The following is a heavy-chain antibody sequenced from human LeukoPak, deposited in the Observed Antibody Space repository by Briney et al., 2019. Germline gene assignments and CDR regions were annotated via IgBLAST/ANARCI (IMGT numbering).Heavy chain of an antibody. D-gene: IGHD2-2*01. CDR1: GGTFSSYA. Sequence: GASVTVSCKASGGTFSSYAISWVRQAPGQGLEWMGGIIPIFGTANYAQKFQGRVTITADESTSTAYMELSSLRSEDTAVYYCARDRYCSSTSCYGDNWFDPWGQGTLVTVSS. J-gene: IGHJ5*02. V-gene: IGHV1-69*13. CDR3: ARDRYCSSTSCYGDNWFDP. CDR2: IIPIFGTA.